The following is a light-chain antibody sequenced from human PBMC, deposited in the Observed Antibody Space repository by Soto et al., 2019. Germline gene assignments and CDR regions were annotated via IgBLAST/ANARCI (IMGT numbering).Light chain of an antibody. V-gene: IGLV2-14*01. CDR1: SSDVGGYNY. J-gene: IGLJ1*01. CDR3: SSYTSSSTRV. CDR2: DVN. Sequence: QSALTQPASVSGSPGQSITISCTGTSSDVGGYNYVSWYQQNPGKAPKLMIYDVNNRPSGVSYRFSGSQSGNTASLTISGLQAEGEADYYCSSYTSSSTRVFGTGTKLTVL.